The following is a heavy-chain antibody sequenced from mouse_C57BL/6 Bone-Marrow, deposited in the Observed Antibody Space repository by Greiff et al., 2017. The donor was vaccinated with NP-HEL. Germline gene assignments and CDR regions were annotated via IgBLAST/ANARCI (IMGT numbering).Heavy chain of an antibody. J-gene: IGHJ4*01. Sequence: EVQLVESGGGLVKPGGSLKLSCAASGFTFSSYAMSWVRQTPEKRLEWVATISDGGSYTYYPDNVKGRFTISRDNAKNNLYLQMSHLKSEDTAMYYCARDKATVVGVDYWGQGTSVTVSS. D-gene: IGHD1-1*01. V-gene: IGHV5-4*01. CDR1: GFTFSSYA. CDR3: ARDKATVVGVDY. CDR2: ISDGGSYT.